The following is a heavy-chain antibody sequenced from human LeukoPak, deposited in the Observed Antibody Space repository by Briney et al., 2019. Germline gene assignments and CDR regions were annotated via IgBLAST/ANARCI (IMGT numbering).Heavy chain of an antibody. CDR1: GGSISSGGYS. J-gene: IGHJ4*02. CDR2: IYHSGST. D-gene: IGHD4-17*01. CDR3: ARADGDYGGIDY. Sequence: SETLSLTCAVSGGSISSGGYSWSWIRQPPGKGLEWIGYIYHSGSTYYNPSLKSRVTISVDRSKNQFSLKLSSVTAADTAVYYSARADGDYGGIDYWGQGTLVTVSS. V-gene: IGHV4-30-2*01.